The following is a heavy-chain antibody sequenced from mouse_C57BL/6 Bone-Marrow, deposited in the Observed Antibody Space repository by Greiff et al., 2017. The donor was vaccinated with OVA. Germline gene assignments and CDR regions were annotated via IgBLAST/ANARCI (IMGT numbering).Heavy chain of an antibody. CDR3: ARLQAYQVGYYFDY. Sequence: VMLVESGPGLVQPSQSLSITCTVSGFSLTSYGVHWVRQSPGKGLEWLGVIWSGGSTDYNAAFISRLSISKDNSKSQVFFKMNSLQADDTAIYYCARLQAYQVGYYFDYWGQGTTLTVSS. D-gene: IGHD1-3*01. V-gene: IGHV2-2*01. CDR1: GFSLTSYG. J-gene: IGHJ2*01. CDR2: IWSGGST.